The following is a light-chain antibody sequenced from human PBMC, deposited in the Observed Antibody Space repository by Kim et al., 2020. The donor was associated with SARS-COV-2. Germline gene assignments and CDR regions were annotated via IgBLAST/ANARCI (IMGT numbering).Light chain of an antibody. Sequence: SYELTQPPSVSVSPGQTASIPCSGDKLGDKYACWYQQKPGQSPVWVSYQDSKRPSGIPEGFSGSNSGNTATLTISGTQAMDKADYYCQAWDRTTVVFGGGTQLTFL. CDR2: QDS. V-gene: IGLV3-1*01. CDR1: KLGDKY. J-gene: IGLJ2*01. CDR3: QAWDRTTVV.